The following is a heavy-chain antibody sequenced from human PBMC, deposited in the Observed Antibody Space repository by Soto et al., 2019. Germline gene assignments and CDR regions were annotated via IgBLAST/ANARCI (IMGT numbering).Heavy chain of an antibody. V-gene: IGHV1-18*01. CDR3: ARDSSNYFDY. CDR1: GYTFVTYY. D-gene: IGHD4-4*01. J-gene: IGHJ4*02. CDR2: ISPHNGKT. Sequence: ASVKVSCKTSGYTFVTYYISWRRQAPGQGIEWMGWISPHNGKTNYIQSLQGRVTMTADTSTGTAYLELRRLRSNDTAVYFCARDSSNYFDYWGQGTLVTVSS.